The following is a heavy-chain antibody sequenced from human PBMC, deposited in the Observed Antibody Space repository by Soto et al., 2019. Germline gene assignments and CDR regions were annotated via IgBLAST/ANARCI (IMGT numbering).Heavy chain of an antibody. J-gene: IGHJ6*02. CDR3: ARERTMFYGMDV. Sequence: GALVKVSCKASGGTFSSYAISWVRQAPGQGLEWMGGIIPIFGTANYAQKFQGRVTITADESTSTAYMELSSLRSEDTAVYYCARERTMFYGMDVWGQGTTVTVS. CDR2: IIPIFGTA. D-gene: IGHD1-1*01. CDR1: GGTFSSYA. V-gene: IGHV1-69*13.